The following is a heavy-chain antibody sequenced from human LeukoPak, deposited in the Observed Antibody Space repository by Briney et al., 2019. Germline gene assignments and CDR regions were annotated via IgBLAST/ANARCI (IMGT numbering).Heavy chain of an antibody. V-gene: IGHV1-69*05. D-gene: IGHD1-26*01. Sequence: SVKVSCKASGGTFSSYAISWVRQAPGQGLEWMGGIIPIFGRANYAQKFQGRVTITTDESTSTAYMELSSLRSEDTAVYYCARGGTLGATRGLDYWGQGTLVTVSS. CDR2: IIPIFGRA. J-gene: IGHJ4*02. CDR1: GGTFSSYA. CDR3: ARGGTLGATRGLDY.